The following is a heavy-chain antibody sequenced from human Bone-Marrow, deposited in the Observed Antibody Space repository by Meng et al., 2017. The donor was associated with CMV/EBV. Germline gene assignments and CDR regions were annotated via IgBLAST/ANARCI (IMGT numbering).Heavy chain of an antibody. CDR2: IIPILGIA. CDR1: GGTFSSYA. Sequence: SVKVSCKASGGTFSSYAISWVRQAPGQGLEWMGGIIPILGIANYAQKFQGRVTITADKSTSTAYMELSSLRSEDTAVYYCARDPRSRDGYEHGFDYWGQGTLVTVSS. D-gene: IGHD5-24*01. CDR3: ARDPRSRDGYEHGFDY. J-gene: IGHJ4*02. V-gene: IGHV1-69*10.